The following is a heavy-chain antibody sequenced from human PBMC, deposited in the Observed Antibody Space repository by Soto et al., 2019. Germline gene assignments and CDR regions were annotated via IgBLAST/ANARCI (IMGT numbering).Heavy chain of an antibody. CDR3: ARHRWRAAAGDYYYHGMEV. CDR1: GYSFTSQW. Sequence: GESLKISCKGFGYSFTSQWISWVRQMPGKGLEWMGRIDPTDSYANYSPSFQGHVTISADKSITTAYLQWSRLKASDTATYYCARHRWRAAAGDYYYHGMEVWGQGTTVTVSS. D-gene: IGHD6-13*01. J-gene: IGHJ6*02. CDR2: IDPTDSYA. V-gene: IGHV5-10-1*01.